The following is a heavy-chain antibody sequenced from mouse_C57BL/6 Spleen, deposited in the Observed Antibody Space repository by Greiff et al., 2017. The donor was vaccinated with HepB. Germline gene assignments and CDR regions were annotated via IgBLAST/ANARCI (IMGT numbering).Heavy chain of an antibody. J-gene: IGHJ4*01. CDR2: INYDGSST. CDR1: GFTFSDYY. V-gene: IGHV5-16*01. CDR3: ARDGDYDGSYAMDY. Sequence: EVRLVESEGGLVQPGSSMKLSCTASGFTFSDYYMAWVRQVPEKGLEWVANINYDGSSTYYLDSLKSRFIISRDNAKNILYLQMSSLKSEDTATYYCARDGDYDGSYAMDYWGQGTSVTVSS. D-gene: IGHD2-4*01.